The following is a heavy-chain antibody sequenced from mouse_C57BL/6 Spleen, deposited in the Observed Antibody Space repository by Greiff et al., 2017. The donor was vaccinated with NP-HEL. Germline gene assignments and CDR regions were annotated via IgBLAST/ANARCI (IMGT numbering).Heavy chain of an antibody. CDR2: IWSGGST. Sequence: VKLEESGPGLVQPSQSLSITCTVSGFSLTSYGVHWVRQSPGKGLEWLGVIWSGGSTDYNAAFISRLSISKDNSKGQVFFKMNSLQADDTAIYYCARNWGYGRDAMDYWGQGTSVTVSS. CDR1: GFSLTSYG. V-gene: IGHV2-2*01. J-gene: IGHJ4*01. D-gene: IGHD1-1*01. CDR3: ARNWGYGRDAMDY.